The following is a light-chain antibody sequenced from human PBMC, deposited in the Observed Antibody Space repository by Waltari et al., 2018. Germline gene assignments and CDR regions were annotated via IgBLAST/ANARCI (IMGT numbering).Light chain of an antibody. Sequence: DIVMTQSPDSLAVSLGERATIHCKSSQSILYNSNDKNYLAWYQQKPGQPPKLLIYWASTRQSGVPDRFSGSGSGTDFTLTISSLQAEDVAVYYCQQYYRSRTFGQGTKVEI. V-gene: IGKV4-1*01. J-gene: IGKJ1*01. CDR2: WAS. CDR3: QQYYRSRT. CDR1: QSILYNSNDKNY.